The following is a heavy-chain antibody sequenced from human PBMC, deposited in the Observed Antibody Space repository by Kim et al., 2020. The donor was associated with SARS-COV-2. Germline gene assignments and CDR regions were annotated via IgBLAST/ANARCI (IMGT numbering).Heavy chain of an antibody. J-gene: IGHJ4*02. CDR1: GGSFSGYY. CDR2: INHSGST. D-gene: IGHD2-21*01. CDR3: ARGRLGQFHY. Sequence: SETLSLTCAVYGGSFSGYYWSWIRQPPGKGLEWIGEINHSGSTNYNPSLKSRVTISVDTSKNQFSLKLSSVTAADTAVYYCARGRLGQFHYWGQGTLVTVSS. V-gene: IGHV4-34*01.